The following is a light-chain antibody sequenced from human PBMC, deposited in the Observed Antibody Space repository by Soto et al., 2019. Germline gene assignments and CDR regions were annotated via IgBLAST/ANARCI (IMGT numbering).Light chain of an antibody. CDR1: GMLLYNNTYNY. CDR3: MQALQSLT. J-gene: IGKJ5*01. CDR2: FGS. Sequence: EIVISQSPLTLPVTPLEPGSVSCVSSGMLLYNNTYNYLDWYVQKPGQSPQLLIYFGSNRAPGVPDRFSGSGSGTDFTLKINRVEAEDVGTYYCMQALQSLTFGQGTRLEIK. V-gene: IGKV2-28*01.